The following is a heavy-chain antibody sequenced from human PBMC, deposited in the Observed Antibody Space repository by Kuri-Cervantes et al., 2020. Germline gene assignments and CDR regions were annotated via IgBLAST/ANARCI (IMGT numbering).Heavy chain of an antibody. CDR3: ARDSGKYKHSSYYYVDC. Sequence: SSVQVSCLDSGDTFSSYTISWVRQAPGKGLEWMGGILPIFGTANYAQKFQGRVTITADESTSTAYMELSSLRSEDTAVYYCARDSGKYKHSSYYYVDCWGQGTLVTVSS. CDR1: GDTFSSYT. CDR2: ILPIFGTA. J-gene: IGHJ4*02. V-gene: IGHV1-69*13. D-gene: IGHD6-6*01.